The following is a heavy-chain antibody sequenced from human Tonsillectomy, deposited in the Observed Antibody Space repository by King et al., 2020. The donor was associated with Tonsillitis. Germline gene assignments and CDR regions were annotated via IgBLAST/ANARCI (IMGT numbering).Heavy chain of an antibody. CDR2: ISSSSSTI. J-gene: IGHJ4*02. CDR3: ARVLSGSYYYFDY. CDR1: GFTFSSYS. V-gene: IGHV3-48*01. D-gene: IGHD1-26*01. Sequence: VQLVESGGGLVQPGGSLRLSCAASGFTFSSYSMNWVRQAPGKGLEWVSYISSSSSTIYYADSVKGRFTISRANAKNSLYLQMNSLSAEDTAVYYCARVLSGSYYYFDYWGQGTLVTVSS.